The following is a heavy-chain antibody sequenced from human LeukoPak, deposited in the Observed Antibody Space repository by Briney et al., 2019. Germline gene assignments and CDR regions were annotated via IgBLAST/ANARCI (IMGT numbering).Heavy chain of an antibody. Sequence: GRSRRRSCAASGFTFSSYAMHWVRQAPGKELEWVAVISYDGSNKYYADSVKGRFTISRDNAKNSLYLQMNSLRAEDTAVYYCASSRYDSSRGYWGQGTLVTVSS. CDR1: GFTFSSYA. V-gene: IGHV3-30*04. D-gene: IGHD3-22*01. CDR2: ISYDGSNK. CDR3: ASSRYDSSRGY. J-gene: IGHJ4*02.